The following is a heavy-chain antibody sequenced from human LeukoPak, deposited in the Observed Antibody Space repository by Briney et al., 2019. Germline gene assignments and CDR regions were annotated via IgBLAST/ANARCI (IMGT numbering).Heavy chain of an antibody. D-gene: IGHD3-10*01. CDR1: GYSIISGYY. CDR2: IYHSGST. Sequence: SETLSLTCTVSGYSIISGYYWGWIRQPPGKGLEWIGSIYHSGSTYYNPSLKSRVTISVDTSKNQFSLKLSSVTAADTAVYYRARAAETMVRGVTPFDYWGQGTLVTVSS. CDR3: ARAAETMVRGVTPFDY. J-gene: IGHJ4*02. V-gene: IGHV4-38-2*02.